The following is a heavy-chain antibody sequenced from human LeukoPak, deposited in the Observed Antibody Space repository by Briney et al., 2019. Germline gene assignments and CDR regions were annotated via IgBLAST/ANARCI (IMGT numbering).Heavy chain of an antibody. Sequence: SETLSLTCNVSGGSISSRSYYWGWIRQPPGKGLEWIGSIYYSGSTYYNPSLKSRITISVDTSKNQFSLKLSSVTAADTAVYYCARDLRTIEGYFDLWGRGTLVTVSS. J-gene: IGHJ2*01. D-gene: IGHD2-8*01. CDR3: ARDLRTIEGYFDL. CDR1: GGSISSRSYY. V-gene: IGHV4-39*07. CDR2: IYYSGST.